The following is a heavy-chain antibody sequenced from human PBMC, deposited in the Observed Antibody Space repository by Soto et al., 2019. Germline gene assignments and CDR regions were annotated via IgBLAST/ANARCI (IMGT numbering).Heavy chain of an antibody. Sequence: QVQVVQSGAEVKKPGSSVKVSCKVSGGIFTNNAISWVRQAPGQGLEWLGGVIPLFDTAYYAQIFRGSLRISAGGATPTAYMDLSGLTSADTAVYFCATGGHNDGYNFYHGMDVWGQGTTVTVS. D-gene: IGHD3-22*01. CDR2: VIPLFDTA. J-gene: IGHJ6*02. CDR3: ATGGHNDGYNFYHGMDV. CDR1: GGIFTNNA. V-gene: IGHV1-69*01.